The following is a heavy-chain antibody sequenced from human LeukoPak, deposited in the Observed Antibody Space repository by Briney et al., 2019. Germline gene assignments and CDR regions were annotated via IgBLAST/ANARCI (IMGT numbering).Heavy chain of an antibody. CDR3: ARGTYYDFWSGYFDY. CDR1: GGTFSSYA. Sequence: AASVKVPCKASGGTFSSYAISWVRQAPGQGLEWMGGIIPIFGTANYAQKFQGRVTITTDESTSTAYMELSSLRSEDTAVYYCARGTYYDFWSGYFDYWGQGTLVTVSS. J-gene: IGHJ4*02. D-gene: IGHD3-3*01. CDR2: IIPIFGTA. V-gene: IGHV1-69*05.